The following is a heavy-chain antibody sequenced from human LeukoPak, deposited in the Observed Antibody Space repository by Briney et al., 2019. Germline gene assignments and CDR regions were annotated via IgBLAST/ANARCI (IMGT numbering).Heavy chain of an antibody. CDR3: ARESCSGGSCHSGLVAFDI. D-gene: IGHD2-15*01. Sequence: PGGSLRLSCAASGFTFSSYWMSWVRQAPGKGLEWVANIKQDGSEKYYVDSVKGRFTISRDNDKNSLYLQMNSLRAEDTAVYYCARESCSGGSCHSGLVAFDIWGQGTMVTVSS. CDR2: IKQDGSEK. V-gene: IGHV3-7*01. J-gene: IGHJ3*02. CDR1: GFTFSSYW.